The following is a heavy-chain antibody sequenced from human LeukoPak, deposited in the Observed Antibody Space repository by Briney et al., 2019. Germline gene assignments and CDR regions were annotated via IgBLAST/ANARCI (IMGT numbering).Heavy chain of an antibody. CDR3: ARWQEAWSAFDI. CDR1: GGPISSSSYY. CDR2: IYYSGST. V-gene: IGHV4-39*07. Sequence: PSETLSLTCTVSGGPISSSSYYWGWIRQPPGKGLEWIGSIYYSGSTYYNPSLKSRVTISVDTSKSQFSLKLSSVTAADTAVYYCARWQEAWSAFDIWGQGTMVTVSS. J-gene: IGHJ3*02.